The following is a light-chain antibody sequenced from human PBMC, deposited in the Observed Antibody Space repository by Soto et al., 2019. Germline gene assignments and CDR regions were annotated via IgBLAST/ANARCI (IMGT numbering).Light chain of an antibody. CDR2: ENN. J-gene: IGLJ3*02. V-gene: IGLV1-51*02. CDR3: GTWDSSLSVWV. CDR1: SSNIGNNY. Sequence: QAVVTQPPSVSAAPGQKVTISCSGSSSNIGNNYVSWYQQLPGTAPKLVIYENNKRPSGIPDRFSGSKSGTSATLGFTGLQTGDEADYYCGTWDSSLSVWVFGGGTQLTVL.